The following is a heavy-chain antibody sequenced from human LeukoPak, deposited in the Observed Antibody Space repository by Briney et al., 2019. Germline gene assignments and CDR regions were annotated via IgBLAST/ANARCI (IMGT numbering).Heavy chain of an antibody. CDR2: INAYNGKT. J-gene: IGHJ4*02. D-gene: IGHD3-3*01. CDR3: ARDRSVNDY. V-gene: IGHV1-18*01. Sequence: ASVKVSCKASGYTFTTYGMSWVRQAPGQGLEWMGWINAYNGKTSYVKKFQDRVSMTIDTSTSTAYMELRSLRSDDTAMYYCARDRSVNDYWGQGTLVTVSS. CDR1: GYTFTTYG.